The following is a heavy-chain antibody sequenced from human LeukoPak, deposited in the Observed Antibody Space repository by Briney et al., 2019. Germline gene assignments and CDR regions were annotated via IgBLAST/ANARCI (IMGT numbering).Heavy chain of an antibody. CDR2: IYSGGST. D-gene: IGHD3-22*01. Sequence: PGGSLRLSCAASGFTVSSNYTSWVRQAPGKGLEWVSVIYSGGSTYYADSVKGRFTISRDNSKNTLYLQMNSLRAEDTAVYYCARSDSSGYFHDAFDIWGQGTMVTVSS. CDR1: GFTVSSNY. CDR3: ARSDSSGYFHDAFDI. V-gene: IGHV3-66*01. J-gene: IGHJ3*02.